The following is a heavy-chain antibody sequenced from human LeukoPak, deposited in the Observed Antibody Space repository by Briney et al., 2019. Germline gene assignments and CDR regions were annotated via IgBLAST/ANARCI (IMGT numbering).Heavy chain of an antibody. Sequence: SETLSLTCAVYGGSFSGYYWSWIRQPPGKGLEWIGEINHSGSTNYNPSLKSRVTISVDTSKNQFSLKLSSVTAADTAVYYCARASPYYDILTGYYTGHYYYYMDVWGKGTTVTISS. CDR1: GGSFSGYY. CDR3: ARASPYYDILTGYYTGHYYYYMDV. V-gene: IGHV4-34*01. CDR2: INHSGST. D-gene: IGHD3-9*01. J-gene: IGHJ6*03.